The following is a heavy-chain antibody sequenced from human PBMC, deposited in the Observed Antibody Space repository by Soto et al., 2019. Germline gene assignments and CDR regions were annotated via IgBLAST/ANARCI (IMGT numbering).Heavy chain of an antibody. CDR3: ARGDATKIVVTTYYGLDV. D-gene: IGHD3-22*01. CDR1: GGSFNNYG. CDR2: IIPVFGTP. V-gene: IGHV1-69*12. Sequence: QVQVVQSGAEVKKPGSSVKVSCKASGGSFNNYGISCVRQAPGQGLEWMGGIIPVFGTPHYAQKFQDRVTITADESTSTVYMEVSSLTSEDTAVYYCARGDATKIVVTTYYGLDVWGQGTTVTVSS. J-gene: IGHJ6*02.